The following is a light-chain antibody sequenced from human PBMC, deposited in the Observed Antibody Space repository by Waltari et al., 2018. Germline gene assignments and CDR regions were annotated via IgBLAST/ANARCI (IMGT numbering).Light chain of an antibody. CDR1: SSNIGSSD. Sequence: QSVLTQPPSVTAAPGQKVTISCAGSSSNIGSSDVSWYQQVPGTAPKLLIFGTILRPSGIPDRFSGSKSGTSATLDITGLQTGDEANYYCATWDTSLSAGVFGGGTKLTVL. V-gene: IGLV1-51*02. CDR3: ATWDTSLSAGV. J-gene: IGLJ3*02. CDR2: GTI.